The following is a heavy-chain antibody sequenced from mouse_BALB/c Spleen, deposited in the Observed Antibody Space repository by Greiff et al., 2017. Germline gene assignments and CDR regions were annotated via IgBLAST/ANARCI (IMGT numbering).Heavy chain of an antibody. CDR1: GFTFSDYY. Sequence: DVHLVESGGGLVKPGGSLKLSCAASGFTFSDYYMYWVRQTPEKRLEWVATISDGGSYTYYPDSVKGRFTISRDNAKNNLYLQMSSLKSEDTAMYYCAREVTGTNYFDYWGQGTTLTVSS. CDR2: ISDGGSYT. D-gene: IGHD4-1*01. V-gene: IGHV5-4*02. CDR3: AREVTGTNYFDY. J-gene: IGHJ2*01.